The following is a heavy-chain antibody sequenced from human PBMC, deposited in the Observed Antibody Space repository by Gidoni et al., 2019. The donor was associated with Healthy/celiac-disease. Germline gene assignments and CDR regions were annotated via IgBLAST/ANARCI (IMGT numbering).Heavy chain of an antibody. CDR1: GFTFGDYA. J-gene: IGHJ4*02. CDR2: IRSKAYGGTT. D-gene: IGHD4-4*01. Sequence: EVQLVESGGGLVKPGRSLRLSCTASGFTFGDYAMSWFRQAPGKGLEWVGFIRSKAYGGTTEYAASVKGRFTISRDDSKSIAYLQMNSLKTEDTAVYYCTRDDYSILNYFDYWGQGTLVTVSS. V-gene: IGHV3-49*05. CDR3: TRDDYSILNYFDY.